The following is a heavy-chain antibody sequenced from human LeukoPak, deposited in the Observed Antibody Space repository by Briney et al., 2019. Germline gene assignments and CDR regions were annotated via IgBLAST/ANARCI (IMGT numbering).Heavy chain of an antibody. Sequence: GGSLRLSCAASGFTFSSYSMNWVRQAPGKGLEWVSYISSSSSTIYYADSVKGRFTISRDNAENTLYLQMNSLRAEDTAVYFCARGNAHAFDIWGQGTMVTVSS. J-gene: IGHJ3*02. CDR2: ISSSSSTI. CDR3: ARGNAHAFDI. D-gene: IGHD1-1*01. CDR1: GFTFSSYS. V-gene: IGHV3-48*04.